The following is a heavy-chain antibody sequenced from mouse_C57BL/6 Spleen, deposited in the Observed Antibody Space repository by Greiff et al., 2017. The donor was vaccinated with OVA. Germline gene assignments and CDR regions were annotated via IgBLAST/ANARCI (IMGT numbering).Heavy chain of an antibody. CDR1: GYTFTSYW. Sequence: VQLQQPGAELVKPGASVKMSCKASGYTFTSYWITWVKQRPGQGLEWIGNIDPSDSETHYNQKFKDKATLTVDKSSSTAYMQLSSLTSEDSAVYYCARSIYYGNYVWFAYWGQGTLVTVSA. J-gene: IGHJ3*01. CDR3: ARSIYYGNYVWFAY. D-gene: IGHD2-1*01. CDR2: IDPSDSET. V-gene: IGHV1-61*01.